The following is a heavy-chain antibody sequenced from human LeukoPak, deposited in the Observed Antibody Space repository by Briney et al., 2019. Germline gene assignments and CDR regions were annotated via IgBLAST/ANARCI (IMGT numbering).Heavy chain of an antibody. J-gene: IGHJ5*02. CDR2: ISAYNGNT. CDR3: ARVLAYQLPSGSSNNWFDP. V-gene: IGHV1-18*01. D-gene: IGHD2-2*01. CDR1: GYTFTSYG. Sequence: ASVKVSCKASGYTFTSYGISWVRQAPGQGLEWMGWISAYNGNTNYAQKLQGRVTMTTDTSTSTAYMELRSLRSDDTAVYYCARVLAYQLPSGSSNNWFDPWGQGTLVTVSS.